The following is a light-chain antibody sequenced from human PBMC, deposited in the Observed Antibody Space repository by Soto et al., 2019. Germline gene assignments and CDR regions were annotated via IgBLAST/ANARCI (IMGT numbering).Light chain of an antibody. J-gene: IGLJ1*01. CDR1: SSDVGFYNL. CDR3: CSYAGDSTPYV. CDR2: EVT. V-gene: IGLV2-23*02. Sequence: QSALTQPASVSGSPGQSVTISCTGTSSDVGFYNLVSWYQQHPGKAHKLIIYEVTKRPSGVSNRFSGSKSGNTASLTISGLQAEDEADYYCCSYAGDSTPYVFGRGTKVTVL.